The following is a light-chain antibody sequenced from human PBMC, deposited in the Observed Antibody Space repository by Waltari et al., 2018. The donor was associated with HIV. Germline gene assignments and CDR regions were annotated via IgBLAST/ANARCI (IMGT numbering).Light chain of an antibody. Sequence: QSVLTQPPSVSAAPGQNVTISCSGSNSNIGNNFFPWYQQLPGTAPKLLIYENNYRPSGIPDRVSGSKSVTPATLDSSGLQTVDEATYFCETWDSSLSVVGFGGGTKLTVL. V-gene: IGLV1-51*02. CDR1: NSNIGNNF. CDR2: ENN. J-gene: IGLJ2*01. CDR3: ETWDSSLSVVG.